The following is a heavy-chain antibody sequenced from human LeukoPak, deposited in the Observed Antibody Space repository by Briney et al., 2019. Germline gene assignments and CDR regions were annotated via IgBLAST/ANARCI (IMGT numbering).Heavy chain of an antibody. J-gene: IGHJ5*02. CDR3: SSGGTEAGSPHWFDP. D-gene: IGHD6-13*01. Sequence: ASVKVSCKASGNTFTSYYMHWVRQAPGQGPEWMGIINPGGGSTTYAHKFQGRVTMTRDTSTSTVYMELSSLRSEDTAIYYCSSGGTEAGSPHWFDPWGQGTLVTVSS. CDR2: INPGGGST. CDR1: GNTFTSYY. V-gene: IGHV1-46*03.